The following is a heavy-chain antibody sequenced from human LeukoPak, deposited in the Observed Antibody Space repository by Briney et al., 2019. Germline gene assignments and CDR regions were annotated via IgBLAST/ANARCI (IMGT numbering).Heavy chain of an antibody. V-gene: IGHV4-39*07. Sequence: SETLSLTCTVSGGSISSRSYYWGWIRQPPGKGLEWIGSIYNTGSTNYNPSLKSRVTISVDTSKNQFSLKLSSVTAADTAVYCCARDGGGYYYDSSGPFDYWGQGTLVTVSS. D-gene: IGHD3-22*01. J-gene: IGHJ4*02. CDR1: GGSISSRSYY. CDR3: ARDGGGYYYDSSGPFDY. CDR2: IYNTGST.